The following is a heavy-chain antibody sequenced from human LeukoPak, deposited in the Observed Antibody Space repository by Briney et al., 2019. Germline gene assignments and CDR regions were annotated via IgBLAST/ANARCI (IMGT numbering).Heavy chain of an antibody. CDR3: VRDAGYNWNLEGLLDY. V-gene: IGHV3-74*01. J-gene: IGHJ4*02. CDR1: GFTFSSYW. D-gene: IGHD1-7*01. CDR2: INTDGSST. Sequence: PGGSLRLSCAASGFTFSSYWMHWVRQAPGRGLVWVSRINTDGSSTSYADSVKGRFTISRDNAKNTLYLQMNSLRADDTAVYYCVRDAGYNWNLEGLLDYWGQGTLVTVSS.